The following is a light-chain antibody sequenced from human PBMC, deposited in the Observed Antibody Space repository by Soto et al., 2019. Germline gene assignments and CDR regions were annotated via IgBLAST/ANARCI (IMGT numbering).Light chain of an antibody. CDR2: EGN. Sequence: QSVLTQPASVSGSPGQSITISCTGTSSDVGTYNLVSWYQQHPGKAPKLMIYEGNKRPSGVSNRFSGSKSGNTASLTISGLQAEDEADYSCCSYAGSGTLVFGGGTKVTVL. V-gene: IGLV2-23*01. J-gene: IGLJ2*01. CDR3: CSYAGSGTLV. CDR1: SSDVGTYNL.